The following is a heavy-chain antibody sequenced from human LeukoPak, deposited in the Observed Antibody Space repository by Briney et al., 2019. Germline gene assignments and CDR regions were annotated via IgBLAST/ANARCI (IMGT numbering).Heavy chain of an antibody. J-gene: IGHJ4*02. CDR1: AGSISSSSYY. D-gene: IGHD6-19*01. CDR3: VRRRKGSSGVN. V-gene: IGHV4-39*01. CDR2: IYYSGST. Sequence: SETLSLTCTVSAGSISSSSYYWGWIRQPPGKGLEWIGSIYYSGSTYYNPSLKSRVTISVDTSKNQFSLKLSSVTAADTAVYDCVRRRKGSSGVNWGQGTLVTVSS.